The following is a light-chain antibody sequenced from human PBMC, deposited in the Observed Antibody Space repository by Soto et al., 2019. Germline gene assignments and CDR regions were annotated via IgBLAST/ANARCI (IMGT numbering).Light chain of an antibody. J-gene: IGKJ1*01. V-gene: IGKV1-39*01. CDR1: QSISSY. Sequence: DIEITQSPSSLSASVGDRVTITCRASQSISSYLNWYPQKPGKPPDLLIYAASSLHSGVPSRFSGSGSGTDFTLTISSLQPEDSATYYYQQSYSSWTFGQGTKVDIK. CDR3: QQSYSSWT. CDR2: AAS.